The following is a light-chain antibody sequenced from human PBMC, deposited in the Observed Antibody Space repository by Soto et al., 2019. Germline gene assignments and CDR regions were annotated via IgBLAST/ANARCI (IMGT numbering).Light chain of an antibody. J-gene: IGLJ2*01. CDR1: NIGSKS. CDR3: QVWDSSSDHPIVV. CDR2: DDS. V-gene: IGLV3-21*02. Sequence: SYELTQPPSVSVAPGQTARITCGGTNIGSKSVHWYQQKPGQAPVLVVYDDSDRPSGIPERFSGSNSGNTATLTISRVEAGDEADYYCQVWDSSSDHPIVVFGGGTQLTVL.